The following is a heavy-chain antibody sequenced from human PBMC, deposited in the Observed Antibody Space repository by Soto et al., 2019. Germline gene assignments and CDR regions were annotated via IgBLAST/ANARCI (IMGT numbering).Heavy chain of an antibody. V-gene: IGHV1-2*02. CDR1: GYIFAGYY. CDR2: INSNSGST. CDR3: ARDLSVVGAPDY. J-gene: IGHJ4*02. D-gene: IGHD1-26*01. Sequence: ASVKVSCKASGYIFAGYYIHWVRQAPGQGLEWVGWINSNSGSTNYVQKFQGRVTMTRDTSISTAYMELSRLRSDDTAVYYCARDLSVVGAPDYWGQGTLVTVYS.